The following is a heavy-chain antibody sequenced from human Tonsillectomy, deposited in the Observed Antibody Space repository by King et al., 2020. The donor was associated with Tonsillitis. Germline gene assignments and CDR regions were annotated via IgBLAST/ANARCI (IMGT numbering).Heavy chain of an antibody. D-gene: IGHD6-19*01. V-gene: IGHV3-23*04. CDR1: GFSFSTYA. J-gene: IGHJ4*02. Sequence: VQLVESGRGLVQPGGSLRVSCAASGFSFSTYAMRWVRQAPGKGLEWVSVISCSGGSTNYAESVKGRLTISRDNSKNTLYVQMNSLRADDTAVYYCAKGGGVAVGNFDYWGQGTLVTVSS. CDR2: ISCSGGST. CDR3: AKGGGVAVGNFDY.